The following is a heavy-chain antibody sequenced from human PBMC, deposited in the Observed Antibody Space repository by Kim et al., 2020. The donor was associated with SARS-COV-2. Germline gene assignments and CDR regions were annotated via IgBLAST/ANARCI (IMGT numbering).Heavy chain of an antibody. D-gene: IGHD6-19*01. J-gene: IGHJ4*02. V-gene: IGHV4-59*01. CDR3: ARELERYSSGWYFDY. Sequence: PSLKSRVTISVDTSKNQFSLKLSSVTAADTAVYYCARELERYSSGWYFDYWGQGTLVTVSS.